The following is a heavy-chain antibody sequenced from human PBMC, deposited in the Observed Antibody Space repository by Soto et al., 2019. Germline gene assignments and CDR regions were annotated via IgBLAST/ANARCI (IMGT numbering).Heavy chain of an antibody. D-gene: IGHD2-15*01. CDR2: IWYDGTKK. CDR3: ARSLYELDY. J-gene: IGHJ4*02. V-gene: IGHV3-33*01. Sequence: VQLLESGGGLVQPGGSLRLSCAASGFIFSNFAMHWVRQAPGKGLEWVAVIWYDGTKKYHADSVKGRFTISRDNSKNTLYLQMNSLRAEDTAVYYCARSLYELDYWGQGTLVSASS. CDR1: GFIFSNFA.